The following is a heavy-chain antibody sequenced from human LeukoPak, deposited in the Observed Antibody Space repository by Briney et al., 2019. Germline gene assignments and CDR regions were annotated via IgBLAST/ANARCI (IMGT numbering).Heavy chain of an antibody. J-gene: IGHJ3*02. CDR2: ISSSGNTI. D-gene: IGHD6-6*01. CDR3: ARGPSIAARYDAFDI. V-gene: IGHV3-48*03. CDR1: EYTFTSYE. Sequence: GGSLRLSCAVSEYTFTSYELNCVRRAPGEGGEWVSYISSSGNTISYADSVKGRFTISRNNAKNSLYLQVISLRAEDTAVYYCARGPSIAARYDAFDIWGQGTMVTVSS.